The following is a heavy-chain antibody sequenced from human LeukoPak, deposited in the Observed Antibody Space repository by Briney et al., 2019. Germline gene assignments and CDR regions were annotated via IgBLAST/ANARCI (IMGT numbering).Heavy chain of an antibody. CDR2: INVDGDGK. D-gene: IGHD1-1*01. CDR1: RFSFRRFW. CDR3: ARDSSPDSATTYYDALDM. Sequence: GGSLRLSCAGSRFSFRRFWMTWVPQAPWRGLESVANINVDGDGKRYADSVKDRFSISRDNAMSLVFLQIHSVRDEDTPLYYCARDSSPDSATTYYDALDMWGQGTMVTVSS. J-gene: IGHJ3*02. V-gene: IGHV3-7*01.